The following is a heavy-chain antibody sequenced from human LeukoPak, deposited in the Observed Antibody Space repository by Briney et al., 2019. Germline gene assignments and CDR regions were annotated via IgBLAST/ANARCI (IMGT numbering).Heavy chain of an antibody. J-gene: IGHJ4*02. CDR1: GYTFTSYY. CDR3: ARWSAAMDGPYYFDY. D-gene: IGHD2-2*01. CDR2: INPSGGST. V-gene: IGHV1-46*01. Sequence: GASVKVSCKASGYTFTSYYMHWVRQAPGQGLEWMGIINPSGGSTSYAQKFQGRVTMTRDMSTSTVYMELSSLRSEDTAVYYCARWSAAMDGPYYFDYWGQGTLVTVSS.